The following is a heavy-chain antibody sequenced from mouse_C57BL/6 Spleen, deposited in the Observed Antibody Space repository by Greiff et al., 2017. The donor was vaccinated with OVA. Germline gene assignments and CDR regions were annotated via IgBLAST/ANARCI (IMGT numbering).Heavy chain of an antibody. CDR3: TREVVATGYFDV. CDR1: GFTFSSYA. CDR2: ISSGGDYI. D-gene: IGHD1-1*01. V-gene: IGHV5-9-1*02. Sequence: EVQVVESGEGLVKPGGSLKLSCAASGFTFSSYAMSWVRQTPEKRLEWVAYISSGGDYIYYADTVKGRFTVSRDNARNTLYLQMSSLKSEDTAMYYCTREVVATGYFDVWGTGTTVTVSS. J-gene: IGHJ1*03.